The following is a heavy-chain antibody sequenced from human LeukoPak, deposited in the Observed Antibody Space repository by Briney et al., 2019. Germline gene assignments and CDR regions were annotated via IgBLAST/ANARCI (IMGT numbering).Heavy chain of an antibody. D-gene: IGHD3-22*01. Sequence: SETLSLTCSVSGGSISSSSRYWGWIRQPPGKGLEWIGSIFYSGNTYYNPSLKSRVTISVDTSKNQFSLKLSSVTAADTAVYYCARNLYYYDSSGYPLWGQGTLVTVSS. J-gene: IGHJ4*02. V-gene: IGHV4-39*07. CDR3: ARNLYYYDSSGYPL. CDR1: GGSISSSSRY. CDR2: IFYSGNT.